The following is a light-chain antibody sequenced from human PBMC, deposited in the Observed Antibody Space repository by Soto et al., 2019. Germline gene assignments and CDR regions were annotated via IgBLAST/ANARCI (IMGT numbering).Light chain of an antibody. CDR3: MQALQTPLT. Sequence: DIVMTQSPLSLPVTPGEPASISCRSSQSLLHSNGYNYLDWYLQKPGQSPQLLIYLGSNRASGVPDRFSGSGSGTDFILKISRVEAEDVGVYYCMQALQTPLTFGGGTKVAIK. CDR1: QSLLHSNGYNY. CDR2: LGS. V-gene: IGKV2-28*01. J-gene: IGKJ4*01.